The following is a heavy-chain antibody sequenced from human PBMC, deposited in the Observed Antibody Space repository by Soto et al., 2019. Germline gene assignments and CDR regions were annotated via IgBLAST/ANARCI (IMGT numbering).Heavy chain of an antibody. J-gene: IGHJ3*02. Sequence: ASVKVSCKASGYTFTGYYMHWVRQAPGQGLEWMGWINPNSGGTNYAQKFQGWVTISVDTSKNQFSLKLSSVTAADTAVYYCARHRRAAAGRGDAFDIWGQGTMVTVSS. CDR1: GYTFTGYY. D-gene: IGHD6-13*01. CDR2: INPNSGGT. CDR3: ARHRRAAAGRGDAFDI. V-gene: IGHV1-2*04.